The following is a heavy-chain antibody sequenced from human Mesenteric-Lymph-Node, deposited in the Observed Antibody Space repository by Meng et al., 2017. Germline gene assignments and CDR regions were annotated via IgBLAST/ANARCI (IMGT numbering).Heavy chain of an antibody. V-gene: IGHV3-74*01. D-gene: IGHD5-18*01. CDR3: AREQLWLSGMDV. Sequence: GESLKISCAASGFTFSSYWMHWVRQAPGKGLVWVSRINSDGSSTSYADSVKGRFTISRDNAKNTLYLQMNSLRAEDTAVYYCAREQLWLSGMDVWGQGTTVT. CDR2: INSDGSST. CDR1: GFTFSSYW. J-gene: IGHJ6*02.